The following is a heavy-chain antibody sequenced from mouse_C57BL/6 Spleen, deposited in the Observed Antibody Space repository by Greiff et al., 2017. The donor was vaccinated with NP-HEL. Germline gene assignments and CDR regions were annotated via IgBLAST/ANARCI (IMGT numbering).Heavy chain of an antibody. D-gene: IGHD2-1*01. CDR3: ARQTLLGGFAY. CDR2: IYPGDGDT. Sequence: VKLMESGPELVKPGASVKISCKASGYAFSSSWMNWVKQRPGKGLEWIGRIYPGDGDTNYNGKFKGKATLTADKSSSTAYMQLSSLTSEDSAVYFCARQTLLGGFAYWGQGTLVTVSA. CDR1: GYAFSSSW. J-gene: IGHJ3*01. V-gene: IGHV1-82*01.